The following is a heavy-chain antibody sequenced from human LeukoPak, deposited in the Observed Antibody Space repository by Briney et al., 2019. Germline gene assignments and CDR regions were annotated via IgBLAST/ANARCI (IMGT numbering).Heavy chain of an antibody. Sequence: ASVKVSCKASGYSFTSHYMHWVRQAPGQGLEWMGWMNPNSGNTGYAQKFQGRVTITRNTSISTAYMELSSLRSEDTAVYYCVPRKEWSCYMDVWGKGTTVTVSS. J-gene: IGHJ6*03. CDR3: VPRKEWSCYMDV. CDR1: GYSFTSHY. CDR2: MNPNSGNT. V-gene: IGHV1-8*01. D-gene: IGHD3-3*01.